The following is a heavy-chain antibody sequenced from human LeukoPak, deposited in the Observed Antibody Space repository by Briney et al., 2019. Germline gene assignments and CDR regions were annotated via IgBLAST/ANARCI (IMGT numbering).Heavy chain of an antibody. CDR2: IKEDGSEN. J-gene: IGHJ4*02. V-gene: IGHV3-7*04. D-gene: IGHD3-16*01. Sequence: GGSLRLSCVASGFTFSDYRMSWVRQAPGKGLEWVANIKEDGSENYYVDSVRGRFTISRDNAKNSLYLQMNSLRAEDTAMYYCARAYAGGIFDSWGQGTLVTVSS. CDR3: ARAYAGGIFDS. CDR1: GFTFSDYR.